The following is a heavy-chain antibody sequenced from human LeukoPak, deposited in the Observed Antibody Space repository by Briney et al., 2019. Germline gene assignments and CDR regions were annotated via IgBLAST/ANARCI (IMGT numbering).Heavy chain of an antibody. D-gene: IGHD5-18*01. CDR1: GGSVSSGSYY. CDR3: ARGLGYSYGYSDY. Sequence: SETLSLTCTVSGGSVSSGSYYWSWIRQPPGKGLEWIGYIYYSRSTNYNPSLKSRVTISVDTSKNQFSLKLSSVTAADTAVYYCARGLGYSYGYSDYWGQGTLVTVSS. V-gene: IGHV4-61*01. J-gene: IGHJ4*02. CDR2: IYYSRST.